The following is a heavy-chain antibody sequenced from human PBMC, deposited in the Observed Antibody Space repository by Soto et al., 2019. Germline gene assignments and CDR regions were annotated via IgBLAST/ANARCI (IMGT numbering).Heavy chain of an antibody. CDR1: GFTFSSYA. CDR3: VKTYYYDSSGHYCDY. CDR2: ISGSGGST. Sequence: EVQLLESGGGLVQPGGSLRLSCAASGFTFSSYAMSWVRQAPGKGLEWVSVISGSGGSTYYADSVKGRFTISRDNSKNTVYVQMNSLRAEDTAVYYCVKTYYYDSSGHYCDYWGQGTLVTVSS. D-gene: IGHD3-22*01. J-gene: IGHJ4*02. V-gene: IGHV3-23*01.